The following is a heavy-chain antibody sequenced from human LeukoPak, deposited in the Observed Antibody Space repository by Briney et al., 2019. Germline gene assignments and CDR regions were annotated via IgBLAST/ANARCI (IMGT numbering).Heavy chain of an antibody. CDR2: IYSDYSGGST. CDR1: GFIFSNYG. D-gene: IGHD4-17*01. CDR3: ARGTVTAPDY. Sequence: PGGSLRLSCAASGFIFSNYGMHWVRQAPGKGLEWVSIIYSDYSGGSTYYADSVKGRFTISRDNSKNMLYLQMNSLRAEDTAVYSCARGTVTAPDYWGQGTLVTVSS. J-gene: IGHJ4*02. V-gene: IGHV3-NL1*01.